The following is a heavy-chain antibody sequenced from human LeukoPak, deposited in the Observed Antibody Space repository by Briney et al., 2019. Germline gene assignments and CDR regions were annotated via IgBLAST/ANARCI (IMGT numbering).Heavy chain of an antibody. CDR3: ARSTPTYSSGWYSAYFDS. V-gene: IGHV4-59*08. CDR2: VYYSGTT. J-gene: IGHJ4*02. Sequence: KPSETLSLTCTVSGGSISGYYWSWIRRPPGKGLEWIGYVYYSGTTKYNPPLKSRVTISLDTSKNQFSLRLSSVTAADTALYYCARSTPTYSSGWYSAYFDSWGQGTLVTVSS. D-gene: IGHD6-19*01. CDR1: GGSISGYY.